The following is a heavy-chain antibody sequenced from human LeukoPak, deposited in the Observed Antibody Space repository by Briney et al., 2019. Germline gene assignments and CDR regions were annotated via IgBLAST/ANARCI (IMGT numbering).Heavy chain of an antibody. CDR2: ISAYNGNT. CDR3: ARDSKVYYDSSGYHDY. J-gene: IGHJ4*02. CDR1: GGTFSSYA. Sequence: ASVKVSCKASGGTFSSYAISWVRQAPGQGLEWMGWISAYNGNTNYAQKLQGRVTMTTDTSTSTAYMELRSLRSDDTAVYYCARDSKVYYDSSGYHDYWGQGTLVTVSS. V-gene: IGHV1-18*01. D-gene: IGHD3-22*01.